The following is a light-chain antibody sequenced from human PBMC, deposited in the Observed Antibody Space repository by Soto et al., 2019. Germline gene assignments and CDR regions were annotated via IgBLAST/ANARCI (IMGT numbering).Light chain of an antibody. Sequence: EIVWTQSPGTLSLSPGERATLSCRASQSVSSSYLAWYQQKPGQAPRLLIYGASSRATDIPDRFSGSGSGTDFTLTITRLEPEDFAVYYCQQYRRSPRTFGQGTKVDVK. CDR1: QSVSSSY. CDR3: QQYRRSPRT. V-gene: IGKV3-20*01. J-gene: IGKJ1*01. CDR2: GAS.